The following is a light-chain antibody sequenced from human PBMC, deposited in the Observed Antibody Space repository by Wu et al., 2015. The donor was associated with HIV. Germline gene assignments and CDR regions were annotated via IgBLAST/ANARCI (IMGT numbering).Light chain of an antibody. V-gene: IGKV3-15*01. CDR3: QQYNKRPYT. J-gene: IGKJ2*01. Sequence: EIVMTQSPATLSMSPGERATLSCRASQSVSSNLAWYQQKPGQAPRLLIYGASTRATGIPARFSGSGSGTEFTLTISSMQSEDFAVYYCQQYNKRPYTFGQGTKLEIK. CDR1: QSVSSN. CDR2: GAS.